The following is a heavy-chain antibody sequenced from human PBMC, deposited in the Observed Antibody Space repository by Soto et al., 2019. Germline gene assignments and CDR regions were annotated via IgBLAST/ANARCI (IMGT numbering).Heavy chain of an antibody. CDR3: ARRSYSDSTLDY. CDR2: IYPADSDT. D-gene: IGHD3-22*01. Sequence: PGESLKISCEGSGYSFTTYWIGWVRQMPGKGLEWMGFIYPADSDTRYSPSFQGQVTISVDKSISIAYLQWSSLKASDTAIYYCARRSYSDSTLDYWGQGTRVTVSS. V-gene: IGHV5-51*01. CDR1: GYSFTTYW. J-gene: IGHJ4*02.